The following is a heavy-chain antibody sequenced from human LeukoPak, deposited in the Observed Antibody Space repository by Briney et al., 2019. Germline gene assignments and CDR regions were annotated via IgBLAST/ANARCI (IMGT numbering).Heavy chain of an antibody. CDR1: GFTISSHG. D-gene: IGHD6-19*01. V-gene: IGHV3-30*03. CDR3: VSALVAGTTH. J-gene: IGHJ4*02. CDR2: IAYHGNTE. Sequence: GTSLRLSCVVSGFTISSHGMHWVRQAPGKGPEWVAMIAYHGNTEYYGDSVKGRFTISRDNSKNTLYLQMDSLRAEDTAVYYCVSALVAGTTHWGQGTLVTVSS.